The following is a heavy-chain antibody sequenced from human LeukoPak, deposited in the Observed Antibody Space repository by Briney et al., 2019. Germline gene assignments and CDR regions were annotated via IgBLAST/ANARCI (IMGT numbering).Heavy chain of an antibody. V-gene: IGHV3-30-3*01. CDR1: GFTFSSYA. J-gene: IGHJ4*02. CDR2: ISYDGSNK. CDR3: ARVGLAVAAHFDY. D-gene: IGHD6-19*01. Sequence: PGRSLRLSCAASGFTFSSYAMHWVRQAPGKGLEWVAVISYDGSNKYYADSVKGRFTISRDNSKNTLYLQMNSLRAEDTAVYYCARVGLAVAAHFDYWGQGTLVTVSS.